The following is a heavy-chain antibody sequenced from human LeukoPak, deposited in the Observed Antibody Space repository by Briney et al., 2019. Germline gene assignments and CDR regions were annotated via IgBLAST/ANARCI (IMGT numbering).Heavy chain of an antibody. CDR3: AKVSGYYFGYFDY. V-gene: IGHV3-23*01. Sequence: GSLRLSXAASGFTFSSYAMSWVRQAPGKGLEWVSAISGSGGSTYYADSVKGRFTISRDNSKNTLYLQMNSLRAEDTAVYYCAKVSGYYFGYFDYWGPGTLVTVSS. D-gene: IGHD3-22*01. J-gene: IGHJ4*02. CDR1: GFTFSSYA. CDR2: ISGSGGST.